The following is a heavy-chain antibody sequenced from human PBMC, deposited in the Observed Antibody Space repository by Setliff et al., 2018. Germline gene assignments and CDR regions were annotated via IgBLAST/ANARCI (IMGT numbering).Heavy chain of an antibody. CDR2: INHSGST. D-gene: IGHD3-10*01. CDR1: GGSFSNYY. CDR3: ARQSGSGSSPYFDF. V-gene: IGHV4-34*01. Sequence: PSETLSLTCTVYGGSFSNYYWSWIRQPPGEGLEWIGEINHSGSTNYNPSLTSRVTISVDTSKNQFSLKLTSVTAADTAVYYCARQSGSGSSPYFDFWGQGTLVTVSS. J-gene: IGHJ4*02.